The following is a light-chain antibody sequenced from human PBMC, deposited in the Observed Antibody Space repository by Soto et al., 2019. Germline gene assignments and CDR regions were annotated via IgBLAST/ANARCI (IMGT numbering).Light chain of an antibody. V-gene: IGLV2-11*01. CDR3: CSYAHSPAV. J-gene: IGLJ2*01. Sequence: QSALTQPRSVSGSPGQSVTISCTGASTDVGAYNYVSWYQQHPGKAPKLMIYDVIKRPSGVPDRFSGSKSGNTASLTISGLQVEDEADYYCCSYAHSPAVFGGGTQLTVL. CDR1: STDVGAYNY. CDR2: DVI.